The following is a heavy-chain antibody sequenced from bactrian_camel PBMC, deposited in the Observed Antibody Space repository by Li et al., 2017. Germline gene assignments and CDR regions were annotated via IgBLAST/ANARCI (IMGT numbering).Heavy chain of an antibody. D-gene: IGHD2*01. J-gene: IGHJ4*01. CDR3: AARKVTRGSHFSLGRAPALRRDEYNF. CDR1: EYIYSSDC. Sequence: HVQLVESGGGSAQAGGSLTLSCAAGEYIYSSDCLAWFRQAPGKEREGVAAIDSDGRTDYVASVKGRFTISRDNSKNTLFLQMNVLRPEDTAMYYCAARKVTRGSHFSLGRAPALRRDEYNFWGQGTQVTVS. CDR2: IDSDGRT. V-gene: IGHV3S53*01.